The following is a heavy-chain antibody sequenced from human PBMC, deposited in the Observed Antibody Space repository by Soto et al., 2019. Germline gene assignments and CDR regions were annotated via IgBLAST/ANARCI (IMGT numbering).Heavy chain of an antibody. CDR3: AKRPIDYGDLYYFDY. J-gene: IGHJ4*02. D-gene: IGHD4-17*01. V-gene: IGHV3-30*18. CDR2: ISYDGSNK. Sequence: QVQLVESGGGVVQPGRSLRLSCAASGFTFSSYGMHWVRQAPGKGLEWVAVISYDGSNKYYADSVKGRFTISRDNSKNTLYLQMNSLRAEDTAVYYCAKRPIDYGDLYYFDYWGQGTLVTVSS. CDR1: GFTFSSYG.